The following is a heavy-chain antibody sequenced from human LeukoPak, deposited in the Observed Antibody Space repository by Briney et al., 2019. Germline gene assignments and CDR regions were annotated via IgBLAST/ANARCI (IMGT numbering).Heavy chain of an antibody. Sequence: ASVKVSCKVSGYTLTELSMHWVRQAPGKGLEWMGGFDPEDGETIYAQKFQGRVTMTEDTSTDTAYMELSSLRSEDTAVYYCARPYYYESTGYYLEGLYYFDYWGQGTLVTVSS. J-gene: IGHJ4*02. D-gene: IGHD3-22*01. V-gene: IGHV1-24*01. CDR2: FDPEDGET. CDR3: ARPYYYESTGYYLEGLYYFDY. CDR1: GYTLTELS.